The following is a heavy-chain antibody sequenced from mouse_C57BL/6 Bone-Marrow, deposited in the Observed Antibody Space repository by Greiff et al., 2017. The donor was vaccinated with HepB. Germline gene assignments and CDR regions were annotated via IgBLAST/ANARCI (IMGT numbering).Heavy chain of an antibody. CDR2: IYPGDGDT. J-gene: IGHJ1*03. CDR1: GYAFSSSW. V-gene: IGHV1-82*01. CDR3: ARFQITTVNFDV. D-gene: IGHD1-1*01. Sequence: VQLQQSGPELVKPGASVKISCKASGYAFSSSWMNWVKQRPGKGLEWIGRIYPGDGDTNYNGKFKGKATLTADKSSSTAYMQLSSLTSEDSAVYFCARFQITTVNFDVWGTGTTVTVSS.